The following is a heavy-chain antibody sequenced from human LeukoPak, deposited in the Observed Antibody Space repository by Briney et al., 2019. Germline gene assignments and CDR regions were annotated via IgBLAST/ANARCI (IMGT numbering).Heavy chain of an antibody. CDR2: VSLSGLT. V-gene: IGHV4-4*02. CDR1: GGSITSTNC. Sequence: SETLSLTCGVSGGSITSTNCWSWFRQPPGQGLKWIGEVSLSGLTNYNPSLSSRVIMALDTSKNHLSLNLTSVTAADTAVYYCSRENGAFSPFGYWGQGTLVTVPS. J-gene: IGHJ4*02. D-gene: IGHD2-8*01. CDR3: SRENGAFSPFGY.